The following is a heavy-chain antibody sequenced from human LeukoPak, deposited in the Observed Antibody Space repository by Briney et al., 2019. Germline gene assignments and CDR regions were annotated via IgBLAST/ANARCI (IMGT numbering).Heavy chain of an antibody. Sequence: GGSLRLSCAASGFTFSSYSMNWVRQAPGKGLEWVSYISSSSSTIYYADSVKGRFTISMDSSKNTLLLQMNRLRPEDAAVYYCAKAPVTTCRGAFCYPFDYWGLGTLVTVSS. D-gene: IGHD2-15*01. V-gene: IGHV3-48*01. CDR3: AKAPVTTCRGAFCYPFDY. CDR2: ISSSSSTI. CDR1: GFTFSSYS. J-gene: IGHJ4*02.